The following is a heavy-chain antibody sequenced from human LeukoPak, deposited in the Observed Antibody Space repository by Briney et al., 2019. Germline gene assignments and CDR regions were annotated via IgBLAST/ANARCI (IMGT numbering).Heavy chain of an antibody. V-gene: IGHV3-48*03. CDR2: ISVSGRAM. D-gene: IGHD3-22*01. CDR3: VRDGYYDSSGYYYAYYFDY. CDR1: GFTFSNYE. J-gene: IGHJ4*02. Sequence: PGGSLRLSCTVSGFTFSNYEMNWVRQAPGKGLEWISYISVSGRAMYYADSVKGRFTISRDNAKKSLYLQINSLRVEDTAVYFCVRDGYYDSSGYYYAYYFDYWGQGTLVTVSS.